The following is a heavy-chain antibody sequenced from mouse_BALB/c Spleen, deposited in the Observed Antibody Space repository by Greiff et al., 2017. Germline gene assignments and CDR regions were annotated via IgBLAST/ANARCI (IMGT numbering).Heavy chain of an antibody. V-gene: IGHV1S56*01. J-gene: IGHJ3*01. D-gene: IGHD2-4*01. Sequence: QVQLKQSGPELVKPGASVKMSCKASGYTFTSYYIHWVKQRPGQGLEWIGWIYPGDGSTKYNEKFKGKTTLTADKSSSTAYMLLSSLTSEDSAIYFCARVGDYDEFAYWGQGTLVTVSA. CDR3: ARVGDYDEFAY. CDR1: GYTFTSYY. CDR2: IYPGDGST.